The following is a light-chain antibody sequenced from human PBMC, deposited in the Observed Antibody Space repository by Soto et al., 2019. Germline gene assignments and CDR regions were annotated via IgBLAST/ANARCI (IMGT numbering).Light chain of an antibody. CDR2: GAS. CDR3: QQYGNSPRT. Sequence: EIVLTQSPGSLSLSPGERAALSCRASQSVTNDYLAWYQQKFGQAPRLLIYGASRRATGIPDRFSGIGSGTDFTLTISRLEPEDFAVYFCQQYGNSPRTFGQGNKLEVK. J-gene: IGKJ2*01. V-gene: IGKV3-20*01. CDR1: QSVTNDY.